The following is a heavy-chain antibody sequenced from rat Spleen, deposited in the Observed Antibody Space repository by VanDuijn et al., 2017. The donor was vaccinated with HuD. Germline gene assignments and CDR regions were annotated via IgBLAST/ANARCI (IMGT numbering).Heavy chain of an antibody. D-gene: IGHD2-1*01. CDR3: ARGGPYDY. CDR2: ISTGGGNT. J-gene: IGHJ2*01. Sequence: EVQLVESGGGLVQPGRSVKLSCTVSGFTFSDYYMAWVRQAPTKGLEWVASISTGGGNTYYGDSVKVRFTISRDNAKSTLYLQMNSLRSEDTATYYCARGGPYDYWGQGVMVTVSS. CDR1: GFTFSDYY. V-gene: IGHV5-25*01.